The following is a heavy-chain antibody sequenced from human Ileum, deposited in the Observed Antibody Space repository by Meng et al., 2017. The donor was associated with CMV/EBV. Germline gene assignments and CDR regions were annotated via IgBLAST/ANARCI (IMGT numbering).Heavy chain of an antibody. J-gene: IGHJ6*02. D-gene: IGHD6-13*01. CDR3: ARDRQLFV. V-gene: IGHV3-7*01. CDR1: GFTLSNYW. Sequence: GESLKISCSVSGFTLSNYWMDWVRQAPGKGLEWVANMNRDGSDRNYVDSVKGRFTISRDSAKNSLYLDLNSLRAEDAAVYYCARDRQLFVWGQGTTVTVSS. CDR2: MNRDGSDR.